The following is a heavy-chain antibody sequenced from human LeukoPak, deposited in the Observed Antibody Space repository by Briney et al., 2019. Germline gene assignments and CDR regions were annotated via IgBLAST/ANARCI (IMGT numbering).Heavy chain of an antibody. Sequence: ASVKVSCKASGYTFTGYYMHWVRQAPGQGLEWMGRINPNSGGTNYAQKFQGRVTMTRDTSISTAYMELSRLRSDDTAVYYCARDRQWGQLVLNYWGQGTLVTVSS. V-gene: IGHV1-2*06. CDR3: ARDRQWGQLVLNY. CDR1: GYTFTGYY. D-gene: IGHD6-6*01. J-gene: IGHJ4*02. CDR2: INPNSGGT.